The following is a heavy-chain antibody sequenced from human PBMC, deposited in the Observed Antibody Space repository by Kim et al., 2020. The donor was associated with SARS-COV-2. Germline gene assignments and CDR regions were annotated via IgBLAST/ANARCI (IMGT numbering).Heavy chain of an antibody. D-gene: IGHD4-17*01. Sequence: STPSLKSRVIISVDTSKNQFSLKLSSVTAADTAVYYCARGGLTTVTTGDYWGQGTLVTVSS. V-gene: IGHV4-31*02. CDR3: ARGGLTTVTTGDY. J-gene: IGHJ4*02.